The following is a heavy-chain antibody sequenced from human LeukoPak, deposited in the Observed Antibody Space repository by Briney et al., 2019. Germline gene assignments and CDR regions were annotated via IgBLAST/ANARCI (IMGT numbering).Heavy chain of an antibody. Sequence: GSSVKVSCKASGGTFSSYAISWVRQAPGQGLEWMGGIIPIFGTANYAQKFQGRVTITADESTSTAYMELSSLRSEDTAVYYCARSAGKSKDSSSWSFFGYYFDYWGQGTLVTVSS. CDR1: GGTFSSYA. D-gene: IGHD6-13*01. J-gene: IGHJ4*02. CDR2: IIPIFGTA. V-gene: IGHV1-69*01. CDR3: ARSAGKSKDSSSWSFFGYYFDY.